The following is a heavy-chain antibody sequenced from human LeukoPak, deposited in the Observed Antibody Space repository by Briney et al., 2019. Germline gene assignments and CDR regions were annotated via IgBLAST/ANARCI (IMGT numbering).Heavy chain of an antibody. D-gene: IGHD1-26*01. CDR2: IYASGST. CDR1: GGSISSYY. Sequence: SETLSLTCTVSGGSISSYYWSWIRQPPGKGLEWLGRIYASGSTNYHSSLRSRVTISVDTSKNQFSLKLNSVTAADTAVYYCAREWELLGIYYMDVWGKGTTVTVSS. V-gene: IGHV4-4*08. CDR3: AREWELLGIYYMDV. J-gene: IGHJ6*03.